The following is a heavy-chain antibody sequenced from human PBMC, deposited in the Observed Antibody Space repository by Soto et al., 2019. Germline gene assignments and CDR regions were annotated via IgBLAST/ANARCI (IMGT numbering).Heavy chain of an antibody. D-gene: IGHD3-10*01. CDR1: GYTFTNYG. CDR3: ARGVGSGSYYNQYNWFDP. J-gene: IGHJ5*02. V-gene: IGHV1-18*01. CDR2: INVYNGNT. Sequence: QVQLVQSGGEVKKPGASVKVSCKASGYTFTNYGIRWVRQAPGQGLEWMGWINVYNGNTKYAQKVQGRVTMTTDTTTSTAYMELRSLRSDDTAVYYWARGVGSGSYYNQYNWFDPWGQGTLVTVSS.